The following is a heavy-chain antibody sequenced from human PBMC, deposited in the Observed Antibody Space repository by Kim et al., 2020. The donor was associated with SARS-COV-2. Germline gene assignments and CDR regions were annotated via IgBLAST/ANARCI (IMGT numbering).Heavy chain of an antibody. CDR2: IKEDGSEE. J-gene: IGHJ4*02. CDR3: TREAITPGPFDF. V-gene: IGHV3-7*03. D-gene: IGHD1-20*01. Sequence: GGSLRLSCAASRFTFSNYWMSWVRQAPGKGLEWVANIKEDGSEENYVDSVKGRFTISRDNAKKSLFLQMNSLRAEDTAVYYCTREAITPGPFDFWGQGTLVTVSS. CDR1: RFTFSNYW.